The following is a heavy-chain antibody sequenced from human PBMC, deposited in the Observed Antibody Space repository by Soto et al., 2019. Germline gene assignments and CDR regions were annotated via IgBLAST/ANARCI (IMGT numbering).Heavy chain of an antibody. D-gene: IGHD1-1*01. CDR1: GYTFTTYG. V-gene: IGHV1-18*01. CDR3: ARGRYGDY. J-gene: IGHJ4*02. Sequence: QVHLVQSGAEVKKPGASVKVSCKGSGYTFTTYGITWVRQAPGQGLEWMGWISAHNGNTNYAQKLQGRVTVTRDTSTSRAYMELTSLRSYDTAVYYCARGRYGDYWGQGALVTVSS. CDR2: ISAHNGNT.